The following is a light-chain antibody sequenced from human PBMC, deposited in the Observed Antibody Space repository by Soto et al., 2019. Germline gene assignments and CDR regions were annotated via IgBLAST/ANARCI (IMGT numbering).Light chain of an antibody. V-gene: IGKV1-39*01. CDR1: QHISNY. CDR2: GAS. Sequence: DIQMTQSPSSLSASVGYIVTITCRASQHISNYLNWYQQKPGKAPKLLIYGASSLQSGVPSRLSGSGSGTDFTLAISSLQPEDFATYYCQKSYSSPWKFGQGTKVDIK. J-gene: IGKJ1*01. CDR3: QKSYSSPWK.